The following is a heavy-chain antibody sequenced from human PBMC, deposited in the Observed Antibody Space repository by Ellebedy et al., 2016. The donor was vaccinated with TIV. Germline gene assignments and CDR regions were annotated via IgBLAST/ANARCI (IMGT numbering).Heavy chain of an antibody. CDR2: ISWGSGSI. CDR1: GFTFDDYA. V-gene: IGHV3-9*01. J-gene: IGHJ4*02. CDR3: AKTPVIDYGDYVGGGSFDY. D-gene: IGHD4-17*01. Sequence: SLKISCAASGFTFDDYAMHWVRQPPGKGLEWVSGISWGSGSIGYADSVKGRFTISRDNAKNSLYLQMNSLRAEDTALYYCAKTPVIDYGDYVGGGSFDYWGQGTLVTVSS.